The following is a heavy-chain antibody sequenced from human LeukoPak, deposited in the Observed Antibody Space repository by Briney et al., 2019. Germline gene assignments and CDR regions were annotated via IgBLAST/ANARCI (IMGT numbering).Heavy chain of an antibody. CDR2: IYSSGNT. J-gene: IGHJ4*02. CDR1: GGSISSSSYY. CDR3: ASPYSSRFDY. Sequence: SETLSLTCTVSGGSISSSSYYWGWIRQPPGKGLEWVGSIYSSGNTYYNPSLKSRVTTSVDTSKNQFSLKLTSVTAADTAVYYCASPYSSRFDYWGQGTLVTVSS. V-gene: IGHV4-39*01. D-gene: IGHD6-19*01.